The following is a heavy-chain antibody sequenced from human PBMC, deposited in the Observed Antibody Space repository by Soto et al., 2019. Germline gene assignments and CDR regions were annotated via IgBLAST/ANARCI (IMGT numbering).Heavy chain of an antibody. V-gene: IGHV4-31*03. CDR2: IYYSGST. Sequence: PSETLSLTCTVSGGSISSGGYYWSWIRQHPGKGLEWIGYIYYSGSTYYNPPLKSRVTISVDTSKNQFSLKLSSVTAADTAVYYCARSSGYPDLLFDYWGQGTLVTVSS. CDR1: GGSISSGGYY. D-gene: IGHD3-22*01. J-gene: IGHJ4*02. CDR3: ARSSGYPDLLFDY.